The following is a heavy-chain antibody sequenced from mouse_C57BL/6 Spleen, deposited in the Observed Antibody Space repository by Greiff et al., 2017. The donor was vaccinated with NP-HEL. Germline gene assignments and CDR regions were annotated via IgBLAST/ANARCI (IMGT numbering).Heavy chain of an antibody. CDR3: ARMANWVDY. CDR2: IYPGDGDT. V-gene: IGHV1-82*01. D-gene: IGHD4-1*01. Sequence: QVQLQQSGPELVKPGASVKISCKASGYAFSSSWMNWVKQRPGKGLEWIGRIYPGDGDTNYNGKFKGKATLTADKSSSTAYMQLSSLTSEDSAVYFCARMANWVDYWGQGTTLTVSS. J-gene: IGHJ2*01. CDR1: GYAFSSSW.